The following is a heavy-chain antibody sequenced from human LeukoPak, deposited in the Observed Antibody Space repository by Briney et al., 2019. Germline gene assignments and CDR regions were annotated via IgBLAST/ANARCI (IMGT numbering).Heavy chain of an antibody. J-gene: IGHJ4*02. CDR1: GGSISSYY. CDR2: IYTSGST. CDR3: AGGNDFWSGYSDY. Sequence: SETLSLTCTVSGGSISSYYWSWVRQAAGKGLEWIGRIYTSGSTNYNPSLKSRVTVSVDTSKNQFSLKLSSVTAADTAVYYCAGGNDFWSGYSDYWGQGTLVTVSS. V-gene: IGHV4-4*07. D-gene: IGHD3-3*01.